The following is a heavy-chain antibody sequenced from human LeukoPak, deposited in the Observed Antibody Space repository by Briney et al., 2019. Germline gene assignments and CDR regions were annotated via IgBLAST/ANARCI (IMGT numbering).Heavy chain of an antibody. Sequence: GGSLRLSCAASGFTFSSYWMHWVRQAPGKGLVWVSRIDSDGSSTSYADSVKGRFTISRDNAKNTEYLQMNSLRAEDTAVYYCARVRSSGWSYFDYWGQGTLVTVSP. V-gene: IGHV3-74*01. J-gene: IGHJ4*02. CDR1: GFTFSSYW. D-gene: IGHD6-19*01. CDR2: IDSDGSST. CDR3: ARVRSSGWSYFDY.